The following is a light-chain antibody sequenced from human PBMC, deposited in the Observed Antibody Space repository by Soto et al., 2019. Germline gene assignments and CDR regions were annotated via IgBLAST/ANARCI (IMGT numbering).Light chain of an antibody. CDR3: QQSSNWPLT. Sequence: EIVLTQSRAILSLSPGERAALSCRASQSVRSYLAWYQQKPGQAPRLLIYDASNRATGIPARFSGSGSGTDFTLTISSLEPEDFAVYYCQQSSNWPLTFGPGTKVDIK. CDR1: QSVRSY. J-gene: IGKJ3*01. CDR2: DAS. V-gene: IGKV3-11*01.